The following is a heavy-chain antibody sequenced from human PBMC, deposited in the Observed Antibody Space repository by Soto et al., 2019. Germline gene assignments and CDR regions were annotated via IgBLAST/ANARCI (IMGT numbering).Heavy chain of an antibody. V-gene: IGHV1-18*01. CDR3: ARGRYGDY. CDR1: GYGFTTYG. J-gene: IGHJ4*02. D-gene: IGHD1-1*01. CDR2: ISAHNGNT. Sequence: QVHLVQSGAEVKKPGASVKVSCKGSGYGFTTYGITWVRQAPGQGLEWMAWISAHNGNTNYAQKLQGRVTVTRDTSPSTAYMELRSLRSDDTAVYYCARGRYGDYWGQGVLVTVSS.